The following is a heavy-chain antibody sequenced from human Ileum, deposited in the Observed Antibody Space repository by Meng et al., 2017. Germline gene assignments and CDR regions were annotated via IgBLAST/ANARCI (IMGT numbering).Heavy chain of an antibody. J-gene: IGHJ4*03. CDR2: VYFTGYT. CDR3: ARHGHFTPDKYYFDS. CDR1: GGSISSGEYC. Sequence: QVQLQESGPGLLKPSETLSLSCTVSGGSISSGEYCWGWIRQPPGKGLEWIGSVYFTGYTYYSPSLMSRVTISVETSKNQFSLRLTSVTAADTGLYLCARHGHFTPDKYYFDSWGQGTLVIVSS. D-gene: IGHD3-3*02. V-gene: IGHV4-39*01.